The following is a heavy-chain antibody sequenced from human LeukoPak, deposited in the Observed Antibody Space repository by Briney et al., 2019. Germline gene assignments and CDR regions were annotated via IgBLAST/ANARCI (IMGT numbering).Heavy chain of an antibody. CDR3: ARGIDAGVDF. J-gene: IGHJ4*02. V-gene: IGHV1-8*01. D-gene: IGHD7-27*01. CDR1: GYTFTNLD. Sequence: ASVKVSCKASGYTFTNLDINWVRQATGQGLEWMGWMNPNNGITDHAQKFRGRVAMTRDTSTGTAYMELSSLTFEDTAVYYCARGIDAGVDFWGQGTLITVSS. CDR2: MNPNNGIT.